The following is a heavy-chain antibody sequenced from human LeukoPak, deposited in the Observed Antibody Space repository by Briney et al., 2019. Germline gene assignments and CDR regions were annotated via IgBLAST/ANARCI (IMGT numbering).Heavy chain of an antibody. J-gene: IGHJ5*02. CDR1: GYTLTELS. CDR3: ATAITMPPLGWFDP. CDR2: FDPEDGET. Sequence: ASVKVSCKVSGYTLTELSMHWVRQAPGKGLEWMGGFDPEDGETIYAQKFQGRVTMTEDTSTDTAYMELSSLRSEDTAVYYCATAITMPPLGWFDPWGQGTLVTVSS. D-gene: IGHD3-10*01. V-gene: IGHV1-24*01.